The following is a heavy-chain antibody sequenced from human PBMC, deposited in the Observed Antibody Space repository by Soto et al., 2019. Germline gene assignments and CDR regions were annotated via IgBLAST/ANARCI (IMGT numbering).Heavy chain of an antibody. CDR3: ARHESSITMIVVVSPPDY. CDR1: GGSISSSSYY. Sequence: SETLSLTCTVSGGSISSSSYYWGWIRQPPGKGLEWIGSIYYSGSTYYNPSLKSRVTISVDTSKNQFSLKLSSVTAADTAVYYCARHESSITMIVVVSPPDYWGQGTLVTVSS. CDR2: IYYSGST. V-gene: IGHV4-39*01. D-gene: IGHD3-22*01. J-gene: IGHJ4*02.